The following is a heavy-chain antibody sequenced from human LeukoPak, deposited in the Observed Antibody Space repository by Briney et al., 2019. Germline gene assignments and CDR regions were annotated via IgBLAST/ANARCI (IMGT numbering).Heavy chain of an antibody. V-gene: IGHV3-9*01. D-gene: IGHD5-18*01. CDR2: ISWNSGSI. CDR1: GFTFDDYA. Sequence: GGSLRLSCAASGFTFDDYAMHWVRQAPGKGLEWVSGISWNSGSIDYADSVKGRFTISRDNAKNSLYLQMNRVRAEDTALYYCAKGQRGYSYAYDYWGQGTLVTVSS. J-gene: IGHJ4*02. CDR3: AKGQRGYSYAYDY.